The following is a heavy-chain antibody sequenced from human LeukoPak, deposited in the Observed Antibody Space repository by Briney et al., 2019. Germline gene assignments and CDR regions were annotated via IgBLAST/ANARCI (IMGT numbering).Heavy chain of an antibody. CDR3: ARDGYSGYDLYY. CDR2: IIPIFGTA. D-gene: IGHD5-12*01. V-gene: IGHV1-69*05. Sequence: SVKVSCKTSGGTFSSYAISWVRQAPGQGLEWMGRIIPIFGTANYAQKFQGRVTITTDESTSTAYMELSSLRSEDTAVYYCARDGYSGYDLYYWGRGTLVTVSS. CDR1: GGTFSSYA. J-gene: IGHJ4*02.